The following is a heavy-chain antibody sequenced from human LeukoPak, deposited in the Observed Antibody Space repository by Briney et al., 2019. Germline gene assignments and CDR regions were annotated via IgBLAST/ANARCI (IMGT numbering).Heavy chain of an antibody. Sequence: SGGSLRLSCAASGFTFSDYYMSWIRQAPGKGLEWVSYISSSGSTIYYADSVKGRFTISRDNAKNSLYLQMNSLRAEDTAVYHCAGAVDYDILTGYYIRIVPLLDWGQGTLVTVSS. J-gene: IGHJ4*02. CDR2: ISSSGSTI. V-gene: IGHV3-11*04. CDR1: GFTFSDYY. CDR3: AGAVDYDILTGYYIRIVPLLD. D-gene: IGHD3-9*01.